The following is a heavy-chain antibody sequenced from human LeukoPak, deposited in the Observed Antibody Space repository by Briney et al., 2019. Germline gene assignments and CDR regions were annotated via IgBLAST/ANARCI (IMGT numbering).Heavy chain of an antibody. D-gene: IGHD4-17*01. V-gene: IGHV1-18*01. CDR2: ISAYNGDT. J-gene: IGHJ3*02. CDR3: ARDRTYGDYVYAFDI. Sequence: ASVKVSCKVSGYALTELSMHWVRQAPGQGLEWMGWISAYNGDTNYAQKVQGRVTMTTDTSTTTAYMELRSLRSDDTAVYYCARDRTYGDYVYAFDIWGQGTMVTVSS. CDR1: GYALTELS.